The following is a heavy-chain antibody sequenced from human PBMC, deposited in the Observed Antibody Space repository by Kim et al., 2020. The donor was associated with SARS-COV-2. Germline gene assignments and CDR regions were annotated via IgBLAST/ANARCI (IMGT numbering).Heavy chain of an antibody. CDR3: VGRIRLRGWFDP. CDR2: IYPGDSDT. V-gene: IGHV5-51*03. D-gene: IGHD3-16*01. CDR1: GYSFTSYW. J-gene: IGHJ5*02. Sequence: GESLKISCKGSGYSFTSYWIGWVRQMSGKGLEWMGSIYPGDSDTRYSPSFQGQVTISADKSISTAYLQWSSLKASDSAMYYCVGRIRLRGWFDPWGQGTLVTVSS.